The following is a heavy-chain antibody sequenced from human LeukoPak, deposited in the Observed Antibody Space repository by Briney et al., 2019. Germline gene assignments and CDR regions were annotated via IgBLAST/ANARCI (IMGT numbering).Heavy chain of an antibody. CDR2: IYYSGST. Sequence: NPSQTLSLTCTVSGGSISSGDYYWSWIRQPPGKGLEWIGYIYYSGSTYYNPSLKSRVTISVDTSKNQFSLKLSSVTAADTAVYYCARALAQGYCSGGSCSDDRYYFDYWGQGTLLTVSS. CDR3: ARALAQGYCSGGSCSDDRYYFDY. CDR1: GGSISSGDYY. V-gene: IGHV4-30-4*01. J-gene: IGHJ4*02. D-gene: IGHD2-15*01.